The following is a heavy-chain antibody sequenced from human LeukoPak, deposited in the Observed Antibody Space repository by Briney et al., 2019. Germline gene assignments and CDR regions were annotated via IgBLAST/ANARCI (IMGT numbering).Heavy chain of an antibody. J-gene: IGHJ4*02. CDR2: ISGSGGST. Sequence: EGSLRLSCAASGFTFSSYAMSWVRRAPGKGLEWVSAISGSGGSTYYADSVKGRFTISRDNSKNTLYLQMNSLRAEDTAVYYCATPKVYGGLGGDYWGQGTLVTVSS. D-gene: IGHD5/OR15-5a*01. CDR3: ATPKVYGGLGGDY. V-gene: IGHV3-23*01. CDR1: GFTFSSYA.